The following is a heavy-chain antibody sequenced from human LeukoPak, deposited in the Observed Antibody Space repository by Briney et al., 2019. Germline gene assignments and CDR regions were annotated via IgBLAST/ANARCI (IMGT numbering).Heavy chain of an antibody. J-gene: IGHJ1*01. CDR1: GFSFSSYG. D-gene: IGHD3-10*01. CDR2: IWYDGTNK. CDR3: AKDQSLWFGRFQH. Sequence: PGGSLRLSCAASGFSFSSYGMHWVRQAPGKGLEGVAVIWYDGTNKYYADPVKGRFTISRDNSKNTLYLQMNSLRAEDTAVYYCAKDQSLWFGRFQHWGQGTLVTVSS. V-gene: IGHV3-30*02.